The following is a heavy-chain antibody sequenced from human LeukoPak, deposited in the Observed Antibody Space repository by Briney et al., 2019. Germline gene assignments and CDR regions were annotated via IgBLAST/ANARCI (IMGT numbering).Heavy chain of an antibody. CDR2: INPNSGGT. Sequence: GASVRVSCTASGYTFTGYYMHWGRQAPGQGLEWMGWINPNSGGTNYAQKFQGRVTMTRDTSISTAYMGLSRLRSDDTAVYYCARALMVYAIGIDPWGQGTLVTVSS. D-gene: IGHD2-8*01. CDR3: ARALMVYAIGIDP. J-gene: IGHJ5*02. CDR1: GYTFTGYY. V-gene: IGHV1-2*02.